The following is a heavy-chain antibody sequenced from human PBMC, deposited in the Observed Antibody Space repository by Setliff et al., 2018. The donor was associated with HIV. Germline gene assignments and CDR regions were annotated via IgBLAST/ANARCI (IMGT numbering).Heavy chain of an antibody. CDR2: ISYDGSNR. CDR3: ARDRKFGSSGHYYYYMDV. D-gene: IGHD6-6*01. CDR1: GFTFSSYA. Sequence: GSLRLSCAASGFTFSSYAMHWVRQAPGKGLEWVAIISYDGSNRYYADSVQGRFTISRDNSKNTLSLQMNSLRAGDTAVYYCARDRKFGSSGHYYYYMDVWGKGTTVTAP. J-gene: IGHJ6*03. V-gene: IGHV3-30*04.